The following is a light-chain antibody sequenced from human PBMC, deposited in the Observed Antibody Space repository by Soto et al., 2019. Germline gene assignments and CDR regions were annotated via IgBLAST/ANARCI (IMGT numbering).Light chain of an antibody. J-gene: IGKJ1*01. Sequence: DIQMTQSPSTLSASVGDRVTIACRASQSISNLLAWYQQRPGKAPQLLSPEASTLLRGVPSRFSGSGFGTEFTLTISSLQPDDFAPYYCQQFNRYSSWTFGQGTKVEI. CDR3: QQFNRYSSWT. CDR2: EAS. CDR1: QSISNL. V-gene: IGKV1-5*01.